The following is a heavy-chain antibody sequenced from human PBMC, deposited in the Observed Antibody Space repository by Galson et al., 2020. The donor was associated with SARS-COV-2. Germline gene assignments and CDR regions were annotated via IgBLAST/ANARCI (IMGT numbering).Heavy chain of an antibody. CDR3: ARERGDGYDSSGHPFYYMGV. Sequence: SETLSLTCTVSGGSISGYYWTWIRQPPGKGLEWIGYISYSGGTNYNPSLKTRVTISVDTSKNQFFLKVNSVTAADTAVYYCARERGDGYDSSGHPFYYMGVWGTGTTGTISS. CDR2: ISYSGGT. J-gene: IGHJ6*03. V-gene: IGHV4-59*01. D-gene: IGHD3-22*01. CDR1: GGSISGYY.